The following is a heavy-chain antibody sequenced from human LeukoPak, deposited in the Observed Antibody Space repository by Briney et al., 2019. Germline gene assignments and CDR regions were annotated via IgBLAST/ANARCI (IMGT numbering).Heavy chain of an antibody. CDR1: GFTFSDYY. CDR3: ARAVDYGDYADAFDI. V-gene: IGHV3-11*01. CDR2: ISSSGSTI. Sequence: GGSLRLSCAASGFTFSDYYMSWIRQAPGKGLEWVSYISSSGSTIYYADSVKGRFTISRDNAKNSLYLQMNSLRAEDTAVYYCARAVDYGDYADAFDIWGQGTMVTVSS. D-gene: IGHD4-17*01. J-gene: IGHJ3*02.